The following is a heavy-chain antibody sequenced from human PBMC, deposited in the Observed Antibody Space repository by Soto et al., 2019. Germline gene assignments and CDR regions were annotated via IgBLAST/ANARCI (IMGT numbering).Heavy chain of an antibody. CDR3: VHCGNSWYDGRFYY. Sequence: ESGPTLGNPTQTLTLTCTCSGFSLSTSSVGVGWIRQPPGKALEWLALIYWNDGKRYSPSLRSRLTVTKDTSKNQVVLTMTNMDPMDTATYYCVHCGNSWYDGRFYYWGQGTLVTVSS. V-gene: IGHV2-5*01. D-gene: IGHD6-13*01. CDR2: IYWNDGK. J-gene: IGHJ4*02. CDR1: GFSLSTSSVG.